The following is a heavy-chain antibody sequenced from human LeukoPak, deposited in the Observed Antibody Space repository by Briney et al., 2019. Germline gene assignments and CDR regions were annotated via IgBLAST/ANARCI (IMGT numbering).Heavy chain of an antibody. V-gene: IGHV1-8*01. CDR2: MNPNSGNT. D-gene: IGHD3-22*01. Sequence: GASVKVSCKASGYTFTSYDINWVRQATGQGLEWMGWMNPNSGNTGYAQRFQGRVTMTRNTSISTAYMELSSLRSEDTAVYYCARGRYDSSGYYTLIWGQGTLVTVSS. CDR1: GYTFTSYD. CDR3: ARGRYDSSGYYTLI. J-gene: IGHJ4*02.